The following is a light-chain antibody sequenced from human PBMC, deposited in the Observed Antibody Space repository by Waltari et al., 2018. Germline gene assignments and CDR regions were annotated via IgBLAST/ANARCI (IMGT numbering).Light chain of an antibody. Sequence: QSALTQPPSASGSPGQSVTISCTGTRSDVGGNNYVSWYQQHPGKAPKLMIYEVSKRPSGVADRCSGSKSGNTASLTVSGLQADDEADYYCSSFAGSNVVFGGGTQLTVL. J-gene: IGLJ2*01. CDR3: SSFAGSNVV. V-gene: IGLV2-8*01. CDR1: RSDVGGNNY. CDR2: EVS.